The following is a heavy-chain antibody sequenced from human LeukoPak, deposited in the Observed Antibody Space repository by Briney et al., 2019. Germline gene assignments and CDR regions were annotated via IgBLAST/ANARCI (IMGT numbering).Heavy chain of an antibody. V-gene: IGHV4-4*07. CDR1: GGSISSYY. CDR3: ARGITDLGGSSWYRYYYYGMDV. D-gene: IGHD6-13*01. J-gene: IGHJ6*02. CDR2: IYTSGST. Sequence: SETLSLTCTVSGGSISSYYWSWIRQPAGKGLGWIGRIYTSGSTNYNPSLKSRVTMSVDTSKNQFSLKLSSVTAADTAVYYCARGITDLGGSSWYRYYYYGMDVWGQGTTVTVSS.